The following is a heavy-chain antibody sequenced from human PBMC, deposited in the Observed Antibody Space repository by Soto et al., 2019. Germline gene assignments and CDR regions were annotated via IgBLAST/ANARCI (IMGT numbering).Heavy chain of an antibody. CDR1: GYTFTSYG. J-gene: IGHJ4*02. CDR3: ARDSPPVDY. Sequence: QVQLVQSGAEVKKPGASVKVSCKASGYTFTSYGISWVRQAPGQGLGWMGWISADNGNTKNAQKLQGRVTMTTDTYTSTAYMELRSLRADDTAVYYCARDSPPVDYWGPGTLWNVSS. V-gene: IGHV1-18*01. CDR2: ISADNGNT.